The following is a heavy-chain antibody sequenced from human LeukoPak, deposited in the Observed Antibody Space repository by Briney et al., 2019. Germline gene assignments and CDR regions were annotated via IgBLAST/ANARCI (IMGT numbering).Heavy chain of an antibody. D-gene: IGHD6-19*01. CDR2: INHSGST. Sequence: PSETLSLTCAVYGGSFSGYYWSWIRQPPGKGLEWIGEINHSGSTNYNPSPKSRVTISADTSKNQFSLKLSSVAAADTSVYYCASDTVAGTGWGQGTLVTVSS. J-gene: IGHJ4*02. V-gene: IGHV4-34*01. CDR1: GGSFSGYY. CDR3: ASDTVAGTG.